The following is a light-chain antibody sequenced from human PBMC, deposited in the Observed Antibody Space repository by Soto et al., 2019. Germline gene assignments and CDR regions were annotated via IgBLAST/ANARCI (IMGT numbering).Light chain of an antibody. CDR1: RSVSSY. V-gene: IGKV3-11*01. J-gene: IGKJ4*01. Sequence: EIVLTQSPATLSLSPGERATLSCRASRSVSSYLAWYQQKPGQAPRLLIYDASNRATGIPARFTGSGSGTDFTLTISSLEPEDFAVYYCQQRSNWPLTFRGGTKVEI. CDR3: QQRSNWPLT. CDR2: DAS.